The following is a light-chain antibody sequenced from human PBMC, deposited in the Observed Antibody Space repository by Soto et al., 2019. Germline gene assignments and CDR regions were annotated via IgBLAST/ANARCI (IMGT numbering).Light chain of an antibody. V-gene: IGLV2-14*01. CDR3: SSFTNTITRYA. CDR2: EVS. J-gene: IGLJ1*01. CDR1: SGDVGGYND. Sequence: QSVLTQPASVSGAPLQSITIWCTGTSGDVGGYNDVSWSQHHPGKAPKLIIYEVSYRPSGVSNRFSGSKSGETASLAISGLQAGDEADYYCSSFTNTITRYAFGTGTKVTVL.